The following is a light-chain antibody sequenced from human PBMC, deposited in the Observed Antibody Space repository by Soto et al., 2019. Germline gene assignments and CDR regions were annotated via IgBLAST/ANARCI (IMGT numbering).Light chain of an antibody. Sequence: EVVLTQSPGTLSLSPGERATLSCRASQSVSSSYFAWYQQKPGQAPRLLIYGTSSRATGIPDRFSGSGSGTDFTLTISRLEPEDFAVFYCKQYNSSPFTFGQGTRLEIK. CDR3: KQYNSSPFT. V-gene: IGKV3-20*01. J-gene: IGKJ5*01. CDR1: QSVSSSY. CDR2: GTS.